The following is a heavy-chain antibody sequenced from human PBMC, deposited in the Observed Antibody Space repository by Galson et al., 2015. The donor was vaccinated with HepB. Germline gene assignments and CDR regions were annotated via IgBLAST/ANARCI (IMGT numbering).Heavy chain of an antibody. J-gene: IGHJ4*02. CDR1: GFTFSSYG. V-gene: IGHV3-33*08. CDR3: ARDHIYSGSYLYYFDY. Sequence: SLRLSCAASGFTFSSYGMHWVRQAPGKGLEWVAVIWYDGSNKYYADSVKGRFTISRDNSKNTLYLQMNSLRAEDTAVYYCARDHIYSGSYLYYFDYWGQGTLVTVSS. D-gene: IGHD1-26*01. CDR2: IWYDGSNK.